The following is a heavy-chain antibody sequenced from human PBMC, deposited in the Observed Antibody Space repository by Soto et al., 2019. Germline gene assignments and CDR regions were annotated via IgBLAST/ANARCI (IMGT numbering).Heavy chain of an antibody. CDR2: INWNSGNI. J-gene: IGHJ6*03. V-gene: IGHV3-9*01. D-gene: IGHD2-21*02. Sequence: EVQLVESGGGLVQPGRSLRLSCAASGFTFDDYAMHWVQQAPGKGLEWVSGINWNSGNIGYADSVKGRFTISRDNAKNSLYLQMNSLRAEDTALYYCAKSSGGACCSYYMDVWGKGTTVTVSS. CDR1: GFTFDDYA. CDR3: AKSSGGACCSYYMDV.